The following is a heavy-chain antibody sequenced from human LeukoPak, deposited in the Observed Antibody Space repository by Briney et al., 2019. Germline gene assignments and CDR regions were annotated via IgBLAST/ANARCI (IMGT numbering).Heavy chain of an antibody. V-gene: IGHV3-7*03. CDR2: IAANGNDK. J-gene: IGHJ4*02. CDR1: GFTFRKYW. Sequence: PGGSLRLACAACGFTFRKYWMAWVRQAPGRGLERVATIAANGNDKDYEDALQGRFTISRDNTRNSLSLRIDSLRAEDTAQYYCAREVFFQFDNWGQGALVTVSS. CDR3: AREVFFQFDN.